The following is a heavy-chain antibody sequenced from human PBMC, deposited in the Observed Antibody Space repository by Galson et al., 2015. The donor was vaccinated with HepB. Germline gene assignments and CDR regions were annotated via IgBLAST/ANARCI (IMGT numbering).Heavy chain of an antibody. D-gene: IGHD3-3*02. CDR3: AKEAAVGFLEWLKRRFSYYGMDV. J-gene: IGHJ6*02. CDR2: ISYDGSSK. V-gene: IGHV3-30*18. CDR1: GFTFSSYG. Sequence: SLRLSCAASGFTFSSYGMNWVRQAPGKGLEWVAVISYDGSSKYYADSVKGRFTISRDNSKNTLYLQMNSLRAEDTAVYYCAKEAAVGFLEWLKRRFSYYGMDVWGQGTTVTVSS.